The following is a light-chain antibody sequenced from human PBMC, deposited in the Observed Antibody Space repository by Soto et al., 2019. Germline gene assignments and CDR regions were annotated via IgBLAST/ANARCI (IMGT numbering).Light chain of an antibody. V-gene: IGKV3-15*01. CDR1: QSINTK. CDR3: QQYDQWWT. CDR2: DAS. J-gene: IGKJ1*01. Sequence: EIVMTQSPASLSVSPGEGATFSCRASQSINTKIAWYQLKPGQAPRLLIYDASIRATGIPARFNGSGSGTEFSLTINSLQSEDFGVYFCQQYDQWWTFGQGTKVDIK.